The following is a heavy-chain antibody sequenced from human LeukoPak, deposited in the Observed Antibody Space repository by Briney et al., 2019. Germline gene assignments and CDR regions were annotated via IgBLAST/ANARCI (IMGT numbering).Heavy chain of an antibody. V-gene: IGHV1-18*01. CDR3: ARDDRSGYYDD. Sequence: WASVKVSFTASGYTFISYGISWMRQAPGQGLEWMGWISAYNGNTNNAQKFQGRVTVTTDTSTSTAYMELRSLRSDDTAVYYCARDDRSGYYDDWGQGTLVTVSS. J-gene: IGHJ4*02. CDR1: GYTFISYG. D-gene: IGHD3-22*01. CDR2: ISAYNGNT.